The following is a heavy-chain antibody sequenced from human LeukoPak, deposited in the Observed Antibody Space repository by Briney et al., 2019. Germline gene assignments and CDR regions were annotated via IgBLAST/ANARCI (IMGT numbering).Heavy chain of an antibody. CDR3: AREVYLALLD. J-gene: IGHJ4*02. D-gene: IGHD1-20*01. CDR1: GFTVSSSS. CDR2: IYGNGGRT. Sequence: PGGSLRLSCIGSGFTVSSSSMSWVRQAPGKGLEWVSGIYGNGGRTFYADSVKGRFTISRDNSKNTLYLQLDSLRADDTAVYFCAREVYLALLDWGQGTLVTVSS. V-gene: IGHV3-53*01.